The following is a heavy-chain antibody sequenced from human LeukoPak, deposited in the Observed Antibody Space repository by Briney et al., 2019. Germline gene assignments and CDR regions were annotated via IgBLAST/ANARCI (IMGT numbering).Heavy chain of an antibody. D-gene: IGHD4-17*01. CDR1: GGSISSGGYY. CDR3: ARVSFTYGPLDS. J-gene: IGHJ4*02. V-gene: IGHV4-30-2*01. CDR2: IYHSGST. Sequence: PSETLSLTCTVSGGSISSGGYYWSWIRQPPGKGLEWIGYIYHSGSTYYNPSLKSRVTISVDRSKNQFSLKLSSVTAADTAVYYCARVSFTYGPLDSWGPGILVTVSS.